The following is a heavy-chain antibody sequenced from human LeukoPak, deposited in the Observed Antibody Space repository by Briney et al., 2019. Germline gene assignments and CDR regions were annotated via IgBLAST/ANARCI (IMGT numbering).Heavy chain of an antibody. CDR1: GFTSSSYS. D-gene: IGHD6-6*01. Sequence: GGSLRLSCAASGFTSSSYSMNWVRQAPGKGLEWVSSISSSSSYIYYADSVKGRFTISRDNAKNSLYLQMNSLRAEDTAVYYCARGANSSSNWFDPWGQGTLVTVSS. J-gene: IGHJ5*02. CDR2: ISSSSSYI. V-gene: IGHV3-21*01. CDR3: ARGANSSSNWFDP.